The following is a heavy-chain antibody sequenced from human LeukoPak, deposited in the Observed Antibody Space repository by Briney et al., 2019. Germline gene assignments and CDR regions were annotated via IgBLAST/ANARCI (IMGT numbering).Heavy chain of an antibody. Sequence: PSETQSLTCAVSGYSITSVYWWGWIRQTPGRGLEWIGSLHHSGITSYHPSLKSRVTISVDTSKNQFSLRLCSVTAADTAVYYCARVGGNDSTGHYSVDYWGQGTLVTVSS. V-gene: IGHV4-38-2*01. CDR3: ARVGGNDSTGHYSVDY. D-gene: IGHD3-22*01. CDR1: GYSITSVYW. J-gene: IGHJ4*02. CDR2: LHHSGIT.